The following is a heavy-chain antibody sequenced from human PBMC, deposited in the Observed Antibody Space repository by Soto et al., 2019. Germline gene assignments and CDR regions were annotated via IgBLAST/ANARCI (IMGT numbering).Heavy chain of an antibody. Sequence: PSETLSLTCTVSGGSMSSSSTYYWGWMRQPPGKGLEWIASFFIGGNTYYNPSVKSRVTISVDKSKNQFSLKLSSVTAADTAVYYCARRGYSYGYDFDYWGRGTLVTVSS. CDR2: FFIGGNT. J-gene: IGHJ4*02. CDR1: GGSMSSSSTYY. CDR3: ARRGYSYGYDFDY. D-gene: IGHD5-18*01. V-gene: IGHV4-39*07.